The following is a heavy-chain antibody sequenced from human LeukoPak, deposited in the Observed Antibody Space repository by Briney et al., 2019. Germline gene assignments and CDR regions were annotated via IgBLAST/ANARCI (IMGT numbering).Heavy chain of an antibody. CDR3: ARGQPYGDYNYFDP. V-gene: IGHV1-2*06. Sequence: ASVRVSCKASGYTFIGYYMHWVRQAPGQGLEWMGRINPSTGGTNSAQKFQGRVTMTRDTSISTAYMELSRLTSDDTAIYYCARGQPYGDYNYFDPWGQGTLVTVSS. J-gene: IGHJ5*02. D-gene: IGHD4-17*01. CDR1: GYTFIGYY. CDR2: INPSTGGT.